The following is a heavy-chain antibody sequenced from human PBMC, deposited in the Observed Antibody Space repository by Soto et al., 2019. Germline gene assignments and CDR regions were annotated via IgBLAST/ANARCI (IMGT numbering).Heavy chain of an antibody. CDR3: ARTYCAADCPRRDFDY. CDR2: INPSGGRT. D-gene: IGHD2-21*02. V-gene: IGHV1-46*01. CDR1: GYILSSYN. J-gene: IGHJ4*02. Sequence: QVQLVQSGAEVKEPGASVKVSCKASGYILSSYNMHWVRQAPGQGLEWMGMINPSGGRTSYAQKCHDRVTMTRDTSTNTDYMELSSLRSDDTAVYYCARTYCAADCPRRDFDYWGQGPLVTVSS.